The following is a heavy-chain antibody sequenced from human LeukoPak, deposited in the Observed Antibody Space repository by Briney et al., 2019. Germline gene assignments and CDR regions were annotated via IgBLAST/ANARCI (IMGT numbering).Heavy chain of an antibody. CDR2: ICYDGRNK. CDR3: ARDGYRITIFGVVPPTNWFDP. Sequence: PGGSLRLSCAASGFTFSSYGMHWVRQAPGKGLEWVAVICYDGRNKYYADSVKGRFTISRDNSNKTLYLQMNSLRAEDTAVYYCARDGYRITIFGVVPPTNWFDPWGQGTLVTVSS. CDR1: GFTFSSYG. D-gene: IGHD3-3*01. J-gene: IGHJ5*02. V-gene: IGHV3-33*01.